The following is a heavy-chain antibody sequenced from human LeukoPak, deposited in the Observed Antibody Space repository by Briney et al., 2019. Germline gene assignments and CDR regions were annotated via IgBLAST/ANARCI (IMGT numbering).Heavy chain of an antibody. Sequence: PSETLSLTCTVSGGSISSYYWSWIRQSPGKGLECIGYIYYSGSSNYNPSLKSRVTISVDTSKNQFSLKLSSVTAADTAVYYCARRPTTVTTNWFDPWGQGTLVTVSS. D-gene: IGHD4-17*01. J-gene: IGHJ5*02. CDR1: GGSISSYY. CDR3: ARRPTTVTTNWFDP. CDR2: IYYSGSS. V-gene: IGHV4-59*01.